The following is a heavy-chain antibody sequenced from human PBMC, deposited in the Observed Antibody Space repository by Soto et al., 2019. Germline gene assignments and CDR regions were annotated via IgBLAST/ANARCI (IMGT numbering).Heavy chain of an antibody. CDR3: ARDFPGGGLGLRYFDWSAETFDY. D-gene: IGHD3-9*01. CDR2: ISAYNGNT. Sequence: QVQLVQSGAEVKKPGASVKVSCKASGYTFTSYGISWVRQAPGQGLEWMGWISAYNGNTNYAQKLQGRVTMTTDTATSTAYMELRSLRSDETAVYYCARDFPGGGLGLRYFDWSAETFDYWGQGTLVTVSS. V-gene: IGHV1-18*01. J-gene: IGHJ4*02. CDR1: GYTFTSYG.